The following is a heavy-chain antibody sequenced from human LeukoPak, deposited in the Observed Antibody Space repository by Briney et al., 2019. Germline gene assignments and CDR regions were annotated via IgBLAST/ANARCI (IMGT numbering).Heavy chain of an antibody. J-gene: IGHJ4*02. D-gene: IGHD3-22*01. CDR2: ISGSSSLI. V-gene: IGHV3-21*06. Sequence: GGSLRLSCVGSGFTFRLFSLTWVRQAPGKGLEYLASISGSSSLIYYADSVKGRFTISRDNAMNSVYLQMNALRVDDTSVYFCERGDSRDHWGQRTRVTVSS. CDR1: GFTFRLFS. CDR3: ERGDSRDH.